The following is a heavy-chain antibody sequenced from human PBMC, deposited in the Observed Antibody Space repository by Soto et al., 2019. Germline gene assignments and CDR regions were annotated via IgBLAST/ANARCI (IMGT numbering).Heavy chain of an antibody. D-gene: IGHD3-3*01. CDR3: AGGGHDFWSGDGMDF. J-gene: IGHJ6*02. CDR2: IYHSGST. V-gene: IGHV4-30-2*01. Sequence: QLQLQESGSGLVKPSQTLSLTCAVSGGSISSGGYSWSWIRQPPGKGLEWIGYIYHSGSTYYNPSLIEPVTISVDRSKNQSSLKLRAVTAADTAVDYWAGGGHDFWSGDGMDFWGQGTTVTVSS. CDR1: GGSISSGGYS.